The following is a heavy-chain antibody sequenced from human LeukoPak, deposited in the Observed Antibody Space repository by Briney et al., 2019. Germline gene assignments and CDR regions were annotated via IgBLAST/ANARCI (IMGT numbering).Heavy chain of an antibody. Sequence: PGGSLRLSCAASGFTVSTNYMSWVRQAPGKGLEWVSVIYSGGSTYYADSVKGRFTISRDNSKNTLYLQMNSLRAEDTAGYYCARASIAAAGYYFDYLGQGTLVTVSS. CDR1: GFTVSTNY. CDR3: ARASIAAAGYYFDY. V-gene: IGHV3-66*01. J-gene: IGHJ4*02. CDR2: IYSGGST. D-gene: IGHD6-13*01.